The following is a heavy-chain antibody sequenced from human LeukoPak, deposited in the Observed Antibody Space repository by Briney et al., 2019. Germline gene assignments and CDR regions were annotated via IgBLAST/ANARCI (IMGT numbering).Heavy chain of an antibody. CDR2: INHSGST. Sequence: KSSETLSLTCAVYGGSFSGYYWSWIRQPPGKGLEWIGEINHSGSTNYNPSLKSRVTISVDTSKNQFSLKLSSVTAADTAVYYCARSRSPYYYYGMDVWGQGTTVTVSS. V-gene: IGHV4-34*01. J-gene: IGHJ6*02. CDR1: GGSFSGYY. CDR3: ARSRSPYYYYGMDV.